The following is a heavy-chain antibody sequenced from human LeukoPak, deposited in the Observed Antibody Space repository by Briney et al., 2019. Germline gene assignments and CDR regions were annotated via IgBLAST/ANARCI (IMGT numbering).Heavy chain of an antibody. CDR1: GFTFSSYA. CDR3: AKDRDCSSTTCSRYFDN. J-gene: IGHJ4*02. V-gene: IGHV3-23*01. D-gene: IGHD2-2*01. Sequence: PGGSLRLSCAASGFTFSSYAMSWVRQAPGKGLEWVSGISLIGDSTYYADSVKGRFTISRDNSMNTLYLQMNSLSAEDTAVYYCAKDRDCSSTTCSRYFDNWGQGTLVTVSS. CDR2: ISLIGDST.